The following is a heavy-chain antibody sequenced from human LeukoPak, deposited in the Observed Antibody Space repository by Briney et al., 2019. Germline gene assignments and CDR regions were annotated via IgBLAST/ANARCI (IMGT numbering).Heavy chain of an antibody. CDR1: GGSVSSTTAA. V-gene: IGHV6-1*01. Sequence: SQTLSLTCAISGGSVSSTTAAWNWIRQSPSRGLEWLGRTFYRSKWYNDYAVSVKSRITTNPDTSKNQFSLQLNSVTPEDTAVYFCARDGWPAFDYWGQGTLVTVSS. D-gene: IGHD2-15*01. J-gene: IGHJ4*02. CDR3: ARDGWPAFDY. CDR2: TFYRSKWYN.